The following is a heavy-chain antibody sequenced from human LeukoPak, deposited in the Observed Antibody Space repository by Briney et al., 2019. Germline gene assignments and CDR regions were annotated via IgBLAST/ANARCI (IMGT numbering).Heavy chain of an antibody. CDR3: ARDPVSGGVDGYFDY. J-gene: IGHJ4*02. V-gene: IGHV3-74*01. CDR2: INSDGSST. D-gene: IGHD3-16*01. CDR1: GFTFSSYW. Sequence: PGGSLRLSCAASGFTFSSYWMHWVRQAPGKGLAWVSRINSDGSSTSYADSVKGRFTISRDNAKNTLYLQMNSLRAEDTAVYYCARDPVSGGVDGYFDYWGQGTLVTVSS.